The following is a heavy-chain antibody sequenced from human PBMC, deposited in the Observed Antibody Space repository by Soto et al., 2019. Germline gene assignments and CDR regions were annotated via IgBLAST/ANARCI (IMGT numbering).Heavy chain of an antibody. Sequence: SETLSLTCTVSGGSISSSSYYWGWIRQPPGKGLEWIGSIYYSGSTYYNPSLKSRVTISVDTSKNQFSLKLSSVTAADTAVYYCARHDLNSLVIISPELFDYWGQGTLVPVSS. CDR3: ARHDLNSLVIISPELFDY. CDR1: GGSISSSSYY. J-gene: IGHJ4*02. V-gene: IGHV4-39*01. D-gene: IGHD3-9*01. CDR2: IYYSGST.